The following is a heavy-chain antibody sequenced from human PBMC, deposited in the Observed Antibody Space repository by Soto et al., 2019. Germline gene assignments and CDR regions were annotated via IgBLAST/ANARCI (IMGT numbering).Heavy chain of an antibody. CDR2: ISYDGSNK. Sequence: QVQLVESGGGVVQPGRSLRLSGAASGFTFSSYAMHWVRQAPGKGLEWVAVISYDGSNKYYADSVKGRFTISRDNSKNTLYLQMNSLRAEDTAVYYCARDRIYSSSWYDYWGQGTLVTVSS. J-gene: IGHJ4*02. CDR3: ARDRIYSSSWYDY. CDR1: GFTFSSYA. D-gene: IGHD6-13*01. V-gene: IGHV3-30-3*01.